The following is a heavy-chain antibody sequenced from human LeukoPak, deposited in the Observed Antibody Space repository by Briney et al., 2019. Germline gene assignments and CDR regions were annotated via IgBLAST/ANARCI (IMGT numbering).Heavy chain of an antibody. D-gene: IGHD6-13*01. J-gene: IGHJ5*02. CDR1: GFTFSSYG. Sequence: PGGSLRLSCAASGFTFSSYGMHWVRQAPGKGLEWVAFIRYDGSNKYYADSVKGRFTISRDNSKNTLYLQMNSLRAEDTAVYYCAKSVHWWQQLVWGYNWFDPWGQGTLVTVSS. CDR2: IRYDGSNK. V-gene: IGHV3-30*02. CDR3: AKSVHWWQQLVWGYNWFDP.